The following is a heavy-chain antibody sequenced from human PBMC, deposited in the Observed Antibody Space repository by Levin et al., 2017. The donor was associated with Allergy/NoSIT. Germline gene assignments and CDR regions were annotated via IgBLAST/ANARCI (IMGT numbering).Heavy chain of an antibody. CDR1: GYTLTELS. D-gene: IGHD1-26*01. V-gene: IGHV1-24*01. J-gene: IGHJ2*01. CDR2: FDPEDGET. CDR3: ATKGPSSESGELQPYWYFDL. Sequence: ASVKVSCKVSGYTLTELSMHWVRQAPGKGLEWMGGFDPEDGETIYAQKFQGRVTMTEDTSTDTAYMELSSLRSEDTAVYYCATKGPSSESGELQPYWYFDLWGRGTLVTVSS.